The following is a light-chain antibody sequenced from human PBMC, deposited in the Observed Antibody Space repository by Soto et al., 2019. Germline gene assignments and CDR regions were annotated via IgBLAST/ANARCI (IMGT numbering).Light chain of an antibody. V-gene: IGKV1-5*01. CDR2: DAL. CDR1: QIVGSS. J-gene: IGKJ2*01. Sequence: DIQMTQSPATRSASVGDRVTITCRASQIVGSSLAWYQHKPGKAPKLLIYDALTLPIGVPSRYSGSESGTEFTLTISSLQPGDSATYYCQQYYSYPYTFGQGTKLEI. CDR3: QQYYSYPYT.